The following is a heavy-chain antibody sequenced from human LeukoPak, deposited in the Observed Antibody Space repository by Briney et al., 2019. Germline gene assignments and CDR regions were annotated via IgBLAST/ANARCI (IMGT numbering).Heavy chain of an antibody. CDR2: ISGSGGST. J-gene: IGHJ4*02. Sequence: PGGTLRLSCAASGFTYSSYGMSWVRQAPGKGLEWVSAISGSGGSTYYADSVKGRFTISRDNSKNTLYLQMNSLRAEDTAVYYCAKDLFDGAPFDYWGQGTLVTVSS. D-gene: IGHD3-9*01. CDR1: GFTYSSYG. CDR3: AKDLFDGAPFDY. V-gene: IGHV3-23*01.